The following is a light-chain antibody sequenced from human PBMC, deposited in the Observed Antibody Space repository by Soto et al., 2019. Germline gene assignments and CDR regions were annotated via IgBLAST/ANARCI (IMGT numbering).Light chain of an antibody. Sequence: QSALTQPASVSGSPGQSITISCTGTSSDVGGYNYVSWYQQHPGKAPKLMIYDVSNRPSGVSNRFSGSKSGNTASLTISGLQDDDEADYYYSTYTSSSTLYVFGTGTKLTVL. V-gene: IGLV2-14*01. J-gene: IGLJ1*01. CDR3: STYTSSSTLYV. CDR2: DVS. CDR1: SSDVGGYNY.